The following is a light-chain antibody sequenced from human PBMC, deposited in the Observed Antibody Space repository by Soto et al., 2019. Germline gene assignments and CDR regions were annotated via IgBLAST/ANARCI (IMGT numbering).Light chain of an antibody. CDR1: QSVRSNY. V-gene: IGKV3-20*01. Sequence: EIVLTQSPDTLSLSPGERATLSCRASQSVRSNYLAWYQQKPGQAPRFLIYDASSRATGIPDRFSGSGSGTDFTLTISRLEPEAFAVYYCQQYGSSPLTFSGGTKVEIK. J-gene: IGKJ4*01. CDR3: QQYGSSPLT. CDR2: DAS.